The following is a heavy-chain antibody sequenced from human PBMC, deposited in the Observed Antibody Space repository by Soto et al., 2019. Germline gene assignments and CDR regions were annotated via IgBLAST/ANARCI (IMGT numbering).Heavy chain of an antibody. CDR1: GFTFSSYA. CDR3: AKDPSYGSGSSHFDY. D-gene: IGHD3-10*01. CDR2: ISGSGGST. V-gene: IGHV3-23*01. Sequence: EVQLLESGGGLVQPGGSLRLSCAASGFTFSSYAMSWVRQAPGKGLEWVSAISGSGGSTYYADSVKGRITISRDNSKNTLYLQMNSLRAEDTAVYYCAKDPSYGSGSSHFDYWGQGTLVTVSS. J-gene: IGHJ4*02.